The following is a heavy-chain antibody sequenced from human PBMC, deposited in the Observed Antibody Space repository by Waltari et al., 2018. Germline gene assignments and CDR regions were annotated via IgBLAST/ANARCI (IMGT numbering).Heavy chain of an antibody. V-gene: IGHV1-2*02. CDR1: GYTFTAYF. CDR2: LDPKTGDR. J-gene: IGHJ4*02. CDR3: VRDVNDDPRGDY. D-gene: IGHD1-1*01. Sequence: QVPLVQYGTEVTTPGASVEVSCKAFGYTFTAYFLHWVRHAPGQGLEWMGWLDPKTGDRNSAPRFQGRVTMTRDTSINTAYLKVTSLKSDDTAVYYCVRDVNDDPRGDYWGQGTLVTVSS.